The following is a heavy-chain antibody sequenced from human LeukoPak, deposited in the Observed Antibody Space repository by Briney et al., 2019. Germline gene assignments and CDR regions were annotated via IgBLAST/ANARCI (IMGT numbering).Heavy chain of an antibody. CDR1: GYTFTSYD. CDR2: MNPNSGNT. CDR3: ARGPTTVVTIGDY. V-gene: IGHV1-8*03. D-gene: IGHD4-23*01. Sequence: ASVKVSCKASGYTFTSYDINWVRQATGQGLEWMGWMNPNSGNTGYAQKFQGRVTITRNTSMSTAYMELSSLRSEDTAVYYCARGPTTVVTIGDYWGQGTLVTVSP. J-gene: IGHJ4*02.